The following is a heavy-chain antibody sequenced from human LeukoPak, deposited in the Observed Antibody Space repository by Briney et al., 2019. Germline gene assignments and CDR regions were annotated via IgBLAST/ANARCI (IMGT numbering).Heavy chain of an antibody. CDR3: ARDLRGGSSSWLPFWTL. CDR1: GYTFTSYG. CDR2: ISAYNGNT. Sequence: ASVKVSCKASGYTFTSYGISWGRQAPGQGGEWMGWISAYNGNTDYAQKLQGRVTMTTDTSTSTAYMELRSLRSDDTAVYYCARDLRGGSSSWLPFWTLWGQGTLVTVSS. J-gene: IGHJ4*02. D-gene: IGHD6-13*01. V-gene: IGHV1-18*01.